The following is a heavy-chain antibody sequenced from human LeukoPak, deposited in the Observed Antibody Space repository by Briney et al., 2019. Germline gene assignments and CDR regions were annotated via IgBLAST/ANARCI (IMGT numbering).Heavy chain of an antibody. CDR3: AREACSYDFWSGYYARCYFDY. CDR2: IKQDGSEK. V-gene: IGHV3-7*01. CDR1: GFTFSNTW. D-gene: IGHD3-3*01. J-gene: IGHJ4*02. Sequence: GGSLRLSCAASGFTFSNTWMSWVRQAPGKGLEWVANIKQDGSEKYYVDSVKGRFTISRDNAKNSLYLQMNSLRAEDTAVYYCAREACSYDFWSGYYARCYFDYWGQGTLVTVSS.